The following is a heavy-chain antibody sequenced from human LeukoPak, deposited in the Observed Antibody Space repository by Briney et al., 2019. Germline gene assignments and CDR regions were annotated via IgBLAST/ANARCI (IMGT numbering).Heavy chain of an antibody. CDR3: ARLGGRYGGKPYYYFDY. D-gene: IGHD4-23*01. Sequence: PSETLSLTCAVYGGSFSGYYWSWVRQPPGKGLEWIGEINHSRSTNYNSSLKSRVTISVDTSKNQFSLKLSSVTAADTAVYYCARLGGRYGGKPYYYFDYWGQGTLVTVSS. CDR2: INHSRST. V-gene: IGHV4-34*01. J-gene: IGHJ4*02. CDR1: GGSFSGYY.